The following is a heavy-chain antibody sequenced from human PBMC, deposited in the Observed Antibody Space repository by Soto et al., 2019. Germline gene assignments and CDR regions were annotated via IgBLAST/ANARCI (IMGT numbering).Heavy chain of an antibody. Sequence: PGGSLRLSCVASGFTFSDYWIHWVRQAPGKGLVWVSRSNRDGSSTTCADSVKGRFTTSRDNAKNTLYLQMDSLRAEDTAVYYCARGGNRSYYGMDVWGQGTTVTVSS. D-gene: IGHD5-12*01. J-gene: IGHJ6*02. CDR2: SNRDGSST. V-gene: IGHV3-74*01. CDR1: GFTFSDYW. CDR3: ARGGNRSYYGMDV.